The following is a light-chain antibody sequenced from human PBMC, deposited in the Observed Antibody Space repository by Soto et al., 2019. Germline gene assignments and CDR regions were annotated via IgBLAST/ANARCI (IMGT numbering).Light chain of an antibody. J-gene: IGKJ1*01. V-gene: IGKV1-5*01. CDR2: DVS. Sequence: DIQMTQSPSTLSASVGGRATITCRASQSISSWLAWYQQKPGKAPKLLIYDVSSLESGVPSRFSGSGSGTEFTLTISSLQPDDSATYFCQQYNSYTWTFGQGTKVDIK. CDR1: QSISSW. CDR3: QQYNSYTWT.